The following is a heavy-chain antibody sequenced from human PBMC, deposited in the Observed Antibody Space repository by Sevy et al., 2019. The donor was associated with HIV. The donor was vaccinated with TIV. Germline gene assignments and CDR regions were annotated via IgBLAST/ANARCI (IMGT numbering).Heavy chain of an antibody. V-gene: IGHV3-33*01. CDR1: EFTFSSYG. Sequence: GGSLRLSCAASEFTFSSYGMHWVRQAPGKGLEWVAVIWYDGSNKYYADSVKGRFTISRDNSKNTLYLQMNSLRAEDTAVYYCAREVTMVRGVIREENWFDPWGQGTLVTVSS. J-gene: IGHJ5*02. D-gene: IGHD3-10*01. CDR3: AREVTMVRGVIREENWFDP. CDR2: IWYDGSNK.